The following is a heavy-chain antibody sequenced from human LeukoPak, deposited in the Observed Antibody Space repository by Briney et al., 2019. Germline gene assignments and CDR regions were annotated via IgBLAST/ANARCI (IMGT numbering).Heavy chain of an antibody. J-gene: IGHJ3*02. CDR1: GGSISSSSYY. Sequence: SETLSLTCTVSGGSISSSSYYWGWIRQPPGKGLEWIGSIYYSGSTYYNPSLKSRVTISVDTSKNQFSLKLSSVTAADTAVYYCARGGPHYYDSSGYGAFDIWGQGTMVTVSS. CDR2: IYYSGST. D-gene: IGHD3-22*01. CDR3: ARGGPHYYDSSGYGAFDI. V-gene: IGHV4-39*01.